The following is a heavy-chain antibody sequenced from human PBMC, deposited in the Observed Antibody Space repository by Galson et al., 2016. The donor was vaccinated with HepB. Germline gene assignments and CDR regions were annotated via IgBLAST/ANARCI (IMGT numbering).Heavy chain of an antibody. J-gene: IGHJ4*02. D-gene: IGHD4-17*01. CDR1: GFIFSSYW. CDR2: MNQDGSQI. Sequence: SLRLSCAASGFIFSSYWVAWLRQTPEKGLQWVANMNQDGSQIYYVDSVKGRVSISRDNAKSSLYRHMNRLGAEDTAVYYCASHGGTTVKHGFDSWRQGTLVTVSS. V-gene: IGHV3-7*03. CDR3: ASHGGTTVKHGFDS.